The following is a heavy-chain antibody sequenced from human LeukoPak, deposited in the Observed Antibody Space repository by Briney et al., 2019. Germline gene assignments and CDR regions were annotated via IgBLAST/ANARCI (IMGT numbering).Heavy chain of an antibody. CDR1: GYTFTVYY. CDR2: INPNSGGT. D-gene: IGHD2-2*01. Sequence: GASVKVSCKASGYTFTVYYMHWVRQPPGQGLERMGWINPNSGGTNYEEKFQSWVTMTRDTSISTAYMELSRLRSDDTAVYYCARAGRVEDYGLLSCINWGQGTLVTVSS. J-gene: IGHJ4*02. V-gene: IGHV1-2*04. CDR3: ARAGRVEDYGLLSCIN.